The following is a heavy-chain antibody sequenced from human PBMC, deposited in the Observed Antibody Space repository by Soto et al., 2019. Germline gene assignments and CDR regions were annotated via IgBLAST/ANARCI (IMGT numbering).Heavy chain of an antibody. CDR1: GGSISSYY. CDR2: IYYSGST. D-gene: IGHD3-16*02. V-gene: IGHV4-59*01. CDR3: ARGRDDYVWGSYRESIGLFDY. Sequence: SETLSLTCTVSGGSISSYYWSWIRQPPGKGLEGVVYIYYSGSTNYNPSLKSRVTISVDTPKNQFSLKLSSVTAADTAVYYCARGRDDYVWGSYRESIGLFDYWGQGTLVTVSS. J-gene: IGHJ4*02.